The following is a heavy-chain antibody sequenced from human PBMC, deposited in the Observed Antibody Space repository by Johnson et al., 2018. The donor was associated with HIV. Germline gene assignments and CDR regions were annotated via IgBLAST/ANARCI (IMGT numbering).Heavy chain of an antibody. J-gene: IGHJ3*02. CDR2: ISGSGGST. D-gene: IGHD6-6*01. V-gene: IGHV3-23*04. Sequence: VHLVESGGGLVQPGRSLRLSCAASGFTFSSYAMSWVRQAPGKGLEWVSAISGSGGSTYYADSVKGRFTISRDNAKNSLYLQMNSLRAEDTAVYYCAKEDSSSWNAFDIWGQGTMVTVSS. CDR1: GFTFSSYA. CDR3: AKEDSSSWNAFDI.